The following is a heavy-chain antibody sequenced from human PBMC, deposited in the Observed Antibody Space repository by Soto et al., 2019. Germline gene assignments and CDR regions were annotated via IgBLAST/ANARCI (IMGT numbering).Heavy chain of an antibody. CDR1: GFTFSSYS. V-gene: IGHV3-48*02. CDR3: ARDGIYSFDF. CDR2: ISSSSSLL. D-gene: IGHD1-26*01. Sequence: GGSLRLSCVASGFTFSSYSMNWVRQAPGKGLEWISYISSSSSLLVYADPVRGRFTISRDNGKDSLYLQMNSQRDDDTAVYYCARDGIYSFDFWGLGTLVTVSS. J-gene: IGHJ4*02.